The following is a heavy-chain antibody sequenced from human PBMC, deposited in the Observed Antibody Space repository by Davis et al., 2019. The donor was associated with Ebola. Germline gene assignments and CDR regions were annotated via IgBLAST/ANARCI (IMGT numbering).Heavy chain of an antibody. Sequence: AASVKVSCKASGYTFTGYYMHWVRQAPGQGLEWMGIINPSGGSTSYAQKFQGRVTITRDTSASTAYMELSSLRSEDTAVYYCAGSIWFGESHYYGMDVWGQGTTVTVSS. CDR3: AGSIWFGESHYYGMDV. CDR2: INPSGGST. D-gene: IGHD3-10*01. V-gene: IGHV1-46*01. J-gene: IGHJ6*02. CDR1: GYTFTGYY.